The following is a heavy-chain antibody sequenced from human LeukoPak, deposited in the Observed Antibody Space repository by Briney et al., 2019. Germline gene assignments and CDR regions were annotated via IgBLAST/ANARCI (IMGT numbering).Heavy chain of an antibody. Sequence: SETLSLTCTVSGGSISSGGYYWSWIRPHPGKGLEWIGYIYYSGSAYYNPSLKSRVTISVDTSKNQFSLKLSSVTAADTAVYYCAREMRYYYGSGSTANNWFDPWGQGTLVTVSS. D-gene: IGHD3-10*01. V-gene: IGHV4-31*03. CDR3: AREMRYYYGSGSTANNWFDP. J-gene: IGHJ5*02. CDR1: GGSISSGGYY. CDR2: IYYSGSA.